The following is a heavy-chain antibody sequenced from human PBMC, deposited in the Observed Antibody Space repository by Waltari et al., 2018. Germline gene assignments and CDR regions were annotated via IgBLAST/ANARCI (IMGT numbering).Heavy chain of an antibody. CDR2: IYTSGST. J-gene: IGHJ4*02. V-gene: IGHV4-4*07. CDR1: GGSISSYY. CDR3: ARGLPLGGEAYYFDY. Sequence: QVQLQESGPGLVKPSETLSLTCTVSGGSISSYYWSWIRQPAGKGLGWIGRIYTSGSTNYNPSLKSRVTMSVDTSKNQFSLKLSSVTAADTAVYYCARGLPLGGEAYYFDYWGQGTLVTVSS. D-gene: IGHD7-27*01.